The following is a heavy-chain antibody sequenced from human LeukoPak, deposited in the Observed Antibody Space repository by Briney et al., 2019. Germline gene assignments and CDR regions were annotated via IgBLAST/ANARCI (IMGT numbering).Heavy chain of an antibody. CDR3: AKDFGDYGDRSDAFDI. D-gene: IGHD4-17*01. CDR2: ISGSGGST. CDR1: GFTFSSYA. J-gene: IGHJ3*02. Sequence: GGSLRLSCAASGFTFSSYAMSWVGQAPGKGLEWVSAISGSGGSTYYADSVKGRFTISRDNSKNTLYLQMNSLRAEDTAVYYCAKDFGDYGDRSDAFDIWGQGTMVTVSS. V-gene: IGHV3-23*01.